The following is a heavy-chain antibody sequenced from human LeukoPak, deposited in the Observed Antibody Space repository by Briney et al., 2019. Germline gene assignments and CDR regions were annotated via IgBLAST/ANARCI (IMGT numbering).Heavy chain of an antibody. V-gene: IGHV1-8*03. CDR3: ARGEFSCTPFDY. CDR2: MNTNSGNT. J-gene: IGHJ4*02. D-gene: IGHD3-10*01. CDR1: GYTFTSYD. Sequence: ASVKVSCKASGYTFTSYDINWVRQATGQGLEWMGWMNTNSGNTGYAQKFQGRVTITRNTSISTAYMELSSLRSEDTAVYYCARGEFSCTPFDYWGQGTLVTVSS.